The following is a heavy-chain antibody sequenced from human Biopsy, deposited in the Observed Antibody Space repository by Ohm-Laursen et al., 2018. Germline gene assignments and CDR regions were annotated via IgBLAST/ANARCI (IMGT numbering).Heavy chain of an antibody. Sequence: TLSLTCTVSGGSITSYSWSWIRQPPGKGLEPIGYIYNTGDTTYDPSLQSRVTISLDTSNNQLSLRLRSVTAADTAVYYCVRGVDYYDPYHYYALDVWGQGTTVTVSS. CDR1: GGSITSYS. D-gene: IGHD3-22*01. J-gene: IGHJ6*02. CDR3: VRGVDYYDPYHYYALDV. CDR2: IYNTGDT. V-gene: IGHV4-59*12.